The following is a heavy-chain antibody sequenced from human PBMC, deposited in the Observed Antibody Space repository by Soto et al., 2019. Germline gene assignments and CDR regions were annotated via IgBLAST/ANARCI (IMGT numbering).Heavy chain of an antibody. CDR3: VHSFYDLSGPFLFDY. CDR2: IYWDDDR. Sequence: QITLKESGPTLVKPTQTLTLTCTFSGFSLTTTGVGVGWVRQPPGKALEWLALIYWDDDRRLSPSLKNRLTITRDTSKDQVVLTLTNMEPVDTATYYCVHSFYDLSGPFLFDYWGQGTLVTVSS. V-gene: IGHV2-5*02. J-gene: IGHJ4*02. CDR1: GFSLTTTGVG. D-gene: IGHD3-22*01.